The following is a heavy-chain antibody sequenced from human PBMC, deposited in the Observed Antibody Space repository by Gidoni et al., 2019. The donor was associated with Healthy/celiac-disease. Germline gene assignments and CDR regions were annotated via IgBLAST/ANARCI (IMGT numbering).Heavy chain of an antibody. CDR1: GFTFSSYS. CDR2: ISSSSSYI. V-gene: IGHV3-21*01. CDR3: ARDRRDVVSDY. J-gene: IGHJ4*02. Sequence: EVQLVGSGGGLVKPGGSLRLSCAASGFTFSSYSMNWARQAPGKGLEWVSSISSSSSYIYYADSVKGRFTISRDNAKNSLYLQMNSLRAEDTAVYYCARDRRDVVSDYWGQGTLVTVSS. D-gene: IGHD2-2*01.